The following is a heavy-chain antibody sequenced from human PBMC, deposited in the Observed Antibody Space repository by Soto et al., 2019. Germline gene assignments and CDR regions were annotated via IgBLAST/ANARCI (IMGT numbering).Heavy chain of an antibody. CDR3: AVVDSTGNWFDP. CDR2: MYYSGTT. J-gene: IGHJ5*02. Sequence: SETLSHTCTVSGGSIISSDFYWGWLRQTPGKGLEFIGSMYYSGTTYYNPSLKSRVTISVDTSKNQFTLKLISVTAADTAVYYCAVVDSTGNWFDPWGEGALVTVSS. D-gene: IGHD6-25*01. V-gene: IGHV4-39*01. CDR1: GGSIISSDFY.